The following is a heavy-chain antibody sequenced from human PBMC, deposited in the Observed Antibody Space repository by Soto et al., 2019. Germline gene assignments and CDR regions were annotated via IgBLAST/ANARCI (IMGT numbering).Heavy chain of an antibody. CDR3: AKTLGVDAFDI. J-gene: IGHJ3*02. V-gene: IGHV3-23*01. D-gene: IGHD3-16*01. CDR2: ISGSGGST. CDR1: GFTFSSYA. Sequence: GESPKISRAASGFTFSSYAMSWVRQAPGKGLEWVSAISGSGGSTYYPDSVKGRFTISRDNSKNTLYLQMNSLRAEDTAVYSCAKTLGVDAFDIWGQGTMVTVSS.